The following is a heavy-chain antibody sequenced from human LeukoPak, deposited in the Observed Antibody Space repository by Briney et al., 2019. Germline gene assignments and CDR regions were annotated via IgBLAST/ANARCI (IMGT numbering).Heavy chain of an antibody. V-gene: IGHV3-48*04. CDR2: VNAGGDGI. Sequence: GGSLRLSCAASGYTFPSYSVNWVRQSPGKGLGWISYVNAGGDGIHYADSVTGRFTISKDNAEKSVYLQMNSLRVEDTAVYYCVRGGRGRDDYFDYWGQGTEVTVSS. CDR1: GYTFPSYS. D-gene: IGHD3-10*01. J-gene: IGHJ4*02. CDR3: VRGGRGRDDYFDY.